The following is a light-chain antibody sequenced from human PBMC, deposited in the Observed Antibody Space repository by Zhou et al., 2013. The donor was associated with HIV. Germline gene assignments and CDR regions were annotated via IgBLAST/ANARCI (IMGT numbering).Light chain of an antibody. J-gene: IGKJ5*01. V-gene: IGKV1-27*01. Sequence: DIQLTQFPSTLSASVGDRVTITCRASQGISNSLAWYQQKPGRSPKLLIYAASTLQSGVPSRFSGSGFGTDFSLTISGLQPEDVATYFCQRYNSAPLISFGQGTRLEIK. CDR3: QRYNSAPLIS. CDR1: QGISNS. CDR2: AAS.